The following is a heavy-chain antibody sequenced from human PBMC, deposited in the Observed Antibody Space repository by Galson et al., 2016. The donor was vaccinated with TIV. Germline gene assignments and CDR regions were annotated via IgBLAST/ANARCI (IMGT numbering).Heavy chain of an antibody. CDR1: GFTFANYA. J-gene: IGHJ4*02. V-gene: IGHV3-23*01. Sequence: SLRLSCAASGFTFANYAMSWVRQAPGKGLEWVSTISSSGGHTYYADSVKGRFTISRDSSKNALYVQINNLRAEDTAVYYCSSRDIAVIPAAIVLDYWGQGPLVTVSS. CDR3: SSRDIAVIPAAIVLDY. CDR2: ISSSGGHT. D-gene: IGHD2-2*01.